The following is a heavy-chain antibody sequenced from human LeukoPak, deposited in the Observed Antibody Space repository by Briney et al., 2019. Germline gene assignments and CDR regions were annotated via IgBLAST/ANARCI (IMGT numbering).Heavy chain of an antibody. V-gene: IGHV3-30*18. Sequence: GRSLRLSCAASGFTFSSYGMHWVRQAPGKGLEWVAVISYDGSNKYYADSVKGRFTISRDNSKNTLYLQMNSLRAEDTAVYYCAKDRGIQLWLPIFDYWGQGTLVTVSS. CDR1: GFTFSSYG. CDR3: AKDRGIQLWLPIFDY. CDR2: ISYDGSNK. J-gene: IGHJ4*02. D-gene: IGHD5-18*01.